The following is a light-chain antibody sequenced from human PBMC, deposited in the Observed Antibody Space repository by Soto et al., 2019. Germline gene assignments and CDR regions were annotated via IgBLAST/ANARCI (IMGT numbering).Light chain of an antibody. Sequence: QSVLTQPPSASGTPGQRGTISCSGSSSNIGSNYVYWYQQLPGTAPQLLIYRNNQRPSGVPDRFSGSKSGTSASLAISGLLSEDEADYYCAAWDDSLSVLFGGGTKLTVL. J-gene: IGLJ2*01. CDR3: AAWDDSLSVL. V-gene: IGLV1-47*01. CDR2: RNN. CDR1: SSNIGSNY.